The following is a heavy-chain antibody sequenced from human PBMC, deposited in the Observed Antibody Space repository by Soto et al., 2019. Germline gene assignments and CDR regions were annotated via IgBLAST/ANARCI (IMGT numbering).Heavy chain of an antibody. CDR2: ISAYNGNT. J-gene: IGHJ5*02. CDR3: ERDQGDFWSPNWFEP. V-gene: IGHV1-18*01. CDR1: GYTFTSYG. D-gene: IGHD3-3*01. Sequence: ASVKVSCKGSGYTFTSYGISWVRQAPGQGLEWMGWISAYNGNTNYAQKLQGRVTMTTDTSTSTAYMELRSLRSDDTAVYYCERDQGDFWSPNWFEPWGQGTLVTVSS.